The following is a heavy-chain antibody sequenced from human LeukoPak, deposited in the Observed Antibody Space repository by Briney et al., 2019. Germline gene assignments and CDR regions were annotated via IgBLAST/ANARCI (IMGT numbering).Heavy chain of an antibody. D-gene: IGHD3-3*01. Sequence: GGSLRLSCAASGFTFSSYEMNWVRQAPGKGLEGVSYISSSGSTIYYADSVKGRFTISRDNAKNSLYLQMNSLRAEDTAVYYCARDREYDFFDYWGQGTLVTVSS. J-gene: IGHJ4*02. CDR3: ARDREYDFFDY. CDR1: GFTFSSYE. CDR2: ISSSGSTI. V-gene: IGHV3-48*03.